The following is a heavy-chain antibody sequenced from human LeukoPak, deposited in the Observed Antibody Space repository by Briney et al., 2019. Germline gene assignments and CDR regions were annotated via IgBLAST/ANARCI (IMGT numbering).Heavy chain of an antibody. Sequence: GGSLRLSCAASGFTFSSYAMSWVRQAPGKGLEWVSAISGSGGSTYYADSVKGRFTISRDNSKNTPYLQMNSLRAEDTAVYYCAKGWGTGKQQLSAYYYMDVWGKGTTVTVSS. CDR2: ISGSGGST. CDR1: GFTFSSYA. V-gene: IGHV3-23*01. J-gene: IGHJ6*03. D-gene: IGHD6-13*01. CDR3: AKGWGTGKQQLSAYYYMDV.